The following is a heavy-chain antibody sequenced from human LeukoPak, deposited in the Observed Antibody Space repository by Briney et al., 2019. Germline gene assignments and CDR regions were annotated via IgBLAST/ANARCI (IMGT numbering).Heavy chain of an antibody. V-gene: IGHV3-15*01. D-gene: IGHD6-19*01. J-gene: IGHJ3*02. Sequence: GGSLRLSCAASGFTFSNAWMSWVRQAPEKGLEWIGLIKSKAHGGTTDFAAPVRGRFTISRDDSKNTLFLQMNSLRAEDTAVYYCAKDLESSGWYPGHAFDIWGQGTMVTVSS. CDR1: GFTFSNAW. CDR3: AKDLESSGWYPGHAFDI. CDR2: IKSKAHGGTT.